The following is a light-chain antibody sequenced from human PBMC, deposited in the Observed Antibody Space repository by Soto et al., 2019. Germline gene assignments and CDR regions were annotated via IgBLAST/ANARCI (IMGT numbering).Light chain of an antibody. V-gene: IGLV2-14*01. Sequence: QSALTQPASVSGFPGQSITISCTGTSSDVGGYNYVSWYQQHPGKAHKLMIYDVSNRPSGVSNRFSGSKSGNTASLTISGLQAEDEADYYCSSYTSSSTYVFGNGTKVTVL. CDR2: DVS. CDR3: SSYTSSSTYV. J-gene: IGLJ1*01. CDR1: SSDVGGYNY.